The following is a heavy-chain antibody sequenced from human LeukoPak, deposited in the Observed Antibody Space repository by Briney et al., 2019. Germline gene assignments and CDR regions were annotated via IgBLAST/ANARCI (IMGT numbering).Heavy chain of an antibody. CDR1: GGSVSSYY. CDR3: ARDNYSSGWYSGVWFDP. CDR2: IYNSGST. Sequence: KPSETLSLTCTVSGGSVSSYYWSWLRQPAGEGLEWIGRIYNSGSTNYNPSLKSRVTVSVDTSKNQFSLKLSSVTAADTAVYYCARDNYSSGWYSGVWFDPWGQGTLVTVSS. J-gene: IGHJ5*02. V-gene: IGHV4-4*07. D-gene: IGHD6-19*01.